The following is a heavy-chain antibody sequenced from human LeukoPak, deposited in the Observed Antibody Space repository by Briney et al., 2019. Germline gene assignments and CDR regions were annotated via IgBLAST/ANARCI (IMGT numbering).Heavy chain of an antibody. D-gene: IGHD4-17*01. CDR2: INPNSGGT. V-gene: IGHV1-2*02. CDR1: GYTFTGYY. J-gene: IGHJ4*02. Sequence: AASVKVSCKASGYTFTGYYMHWVRQAPGQGLEWMGWINPNSGGTNYAQKFQGRVTMTRDTSISTAYMELSRLRSDDTAVYYCAMGETVTTPPRDYWGQGTLVTVSS. CDR3: AMGETVTTPPRDY.